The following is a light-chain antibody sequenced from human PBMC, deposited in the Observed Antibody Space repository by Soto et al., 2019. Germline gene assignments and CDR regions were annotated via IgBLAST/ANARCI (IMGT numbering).Light chain of an antibody. CDR3: QKYNSYSPV. J-gene: IGKJ4*01. CDR1: QSISSW. Sequence: DIQRNKSASTLSASVGDRVTITCRASQSISSWLAWYQQKPGKAPKLLIYDASSLESGVPSRFSGSGSGTEFTLTIRSMQPDEFATYYCQKYNSYSPVVGGGNKVDIK. CDR2: DAS. V-gene: IGKV1-5*01.